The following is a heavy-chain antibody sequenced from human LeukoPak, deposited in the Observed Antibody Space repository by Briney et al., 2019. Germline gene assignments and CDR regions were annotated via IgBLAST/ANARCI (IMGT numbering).Heavy chain of an antibody. V-gene: IGHV3-66*01. CDR1: GFTVSSNY. CDR3: ARDGGYYYDSSGYRDAFDI. Sequence: GGSLRLSCAASGFTVSSNYMSWVRQAPGKGLEWVSVIYNGGSTYYADSVKGRFTISRDNSKNTLYLQMNSLRAEDTAVYYCARDGGYYYDSSGYRDAFDIWGQGTMVTVSS. D-gene: IGHD3-22*01. J-gene: IGHJ3*02. CDR2: IYNGGST.